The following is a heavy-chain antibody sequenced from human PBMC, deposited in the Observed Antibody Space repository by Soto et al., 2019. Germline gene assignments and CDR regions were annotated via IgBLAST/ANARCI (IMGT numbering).Heavy chain of an antibody. J-gene: IGHJ5*02. V-gene: IGHV1-69*01. D-gene: IGHD2-2*01. CDR3: ARGGVVVPAAHPIRNWFDP. CDR2: IIPIFGTA. Sequence: VSCKASGGTFSSYAISWVRQAPGQGLEWMGGIIPIFGTANYAQKFQGRVTITADESTSTAYMELSSLRSEDTAVYYCARGGVVVPAAHPIRNWFDPWGQGTLVTVSS. CDR1: GGTFSSYA.